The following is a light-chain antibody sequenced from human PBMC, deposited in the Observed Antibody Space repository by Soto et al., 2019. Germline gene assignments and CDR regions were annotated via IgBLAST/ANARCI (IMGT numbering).Light chain of an antibody. V-gene: IGLV2-8*01. J-gene: IGLJ2*01. CDR2: EVT. CDR3: SSYAGSNNYVI. CDR1: SSDVGAYNY. Sequence: QSVLTQPPSASGSPGQSVTISCIGTSSDVGAYNYVSWYKQSPGKAPKLMIYEVTKRPSGVPDRFSGAKSGNTASLTVSGLQAEDEADYYCSSYAGSNNYVIFGGGTKLTVL.